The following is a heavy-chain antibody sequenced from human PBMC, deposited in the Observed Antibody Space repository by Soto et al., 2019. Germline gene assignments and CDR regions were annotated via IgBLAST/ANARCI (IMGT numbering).Heavy chain of an antibody. J-gene: IGHJ5*02. D-gene: IGHD3-10*01. CDR3: ARIWSGVLWFGEPNPPSWFDP. CDR1: GFTFSSYW. CDR2: IKQDGSEK. Sequence: GGSLRLSCAASGFTFSSYWMSWVRQAPGKGLEWVANIKQDGSEKYYVDSVKGRFTISRDNAKNSLYLQMNSLRAEDTAVYYCARIWSGVLWFGEPNPPSWFDPWGQGTLVTVSS. V-gene: IGHV3-7*01.